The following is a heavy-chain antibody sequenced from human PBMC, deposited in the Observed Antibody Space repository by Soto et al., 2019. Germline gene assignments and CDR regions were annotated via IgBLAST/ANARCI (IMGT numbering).Heavy chain of an antibody. Sequence: ASVKVSCKASGGTFSSYAISWVRQAPGQGLEWMGGIIPIFGTANYAQKFQGRVTITADESTSTAYMELSSLRSEDTAVYYCARVTFGVVIYFDYWGQGTLVTVSS. V-gene: IGHV1-69*13. CDR2: IIPIFGTA. D-gene: IGHD3-3*01. CDR1: GGTFSSYA. CDR3: ARVTFGVVIYFDY. J-gene: IGHJ4*02.